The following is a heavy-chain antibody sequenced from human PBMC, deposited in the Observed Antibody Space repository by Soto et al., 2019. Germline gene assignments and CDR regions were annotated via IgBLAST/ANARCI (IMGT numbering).Heavy chain of an antibody. D-gene: IGHD3-22*01. CDR2: ISSSGGST. Sequence: GGSLRLSCAASGFTFSSYAMSWVRQAPGKGLEWVSVISSSGGSTYYADSVKGRFTISRDNSKNTLYLQMNSLRAEDTAVYYCARASRNYYDSSGYLYYFDYWGQGTLVTVSS. J-gene: IGHJ4*02. CDR1: GFTFSSYA. V-gene: IGHV3-23*01. CDR3: ARASRNYYDSSGYLYYFDY.